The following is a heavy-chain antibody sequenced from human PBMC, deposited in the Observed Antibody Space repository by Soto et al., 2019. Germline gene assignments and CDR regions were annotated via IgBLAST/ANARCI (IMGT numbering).Heavy chain of an antibody. V-gene: IGHV3-66*01. Sequence: EVHLVVSGGGLVQPGGSLRLSCAASGFTVSSNFMSWVRQAPGKGLEWVSIIYSDGSTYYADSVKGRFTISRDNSKNTLYLQMNILRADDTALYYCASRRNPYGAYDYWGQGTLVTVSS. D-gene: IGHD4-17*01. CDR3: ASRRNPYGAYDY. CDR1: GFTVSSNF. J-gene: IGHJ4*02. CDR2: IYSDGST.